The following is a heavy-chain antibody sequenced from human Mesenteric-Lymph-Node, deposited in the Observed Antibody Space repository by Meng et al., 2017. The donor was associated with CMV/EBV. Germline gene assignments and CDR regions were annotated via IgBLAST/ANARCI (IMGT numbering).Heavy chain of an antibody. J-gene: IGHJ4*02. CDR1: GFTFSSYA. CDR2: ISYDGSNK. D-gene: IGHD3-10*01. V-gene: IGHV3-30-3*01. CDR3: ARVGSGSYAFDY. Sequence: CAASGFTFSSYAMHWVRQAPGKGLEWVAVISYDGSNKYYADSVKGRFTISRDNFKNTLYLQMNSLRAEDTAVYYCARVGSGSYAFDYWGQGTLVTVSS.